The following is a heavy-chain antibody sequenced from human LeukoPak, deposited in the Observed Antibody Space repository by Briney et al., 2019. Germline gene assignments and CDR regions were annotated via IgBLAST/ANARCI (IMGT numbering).Heavy chain of an antibody. CDR1: GFNFSIYS. CDR3: ARVEASGYDYGAFDY. Sequence: GGSLRLSCAASGFNFSIYSMQWVRQAPGKGLEWVAIISYDGSNRYYADSVKGRFTISRDNSNNTLYLQMNSLGAEDTAVYYCARVEASGYDYGAFDYWGQGTLVTVSS. CDR2: ISYDGSNR. V-gene: IGHV3-30*03. J-gene: IGHJ4*02. D-gene: IGHD5-12*01.